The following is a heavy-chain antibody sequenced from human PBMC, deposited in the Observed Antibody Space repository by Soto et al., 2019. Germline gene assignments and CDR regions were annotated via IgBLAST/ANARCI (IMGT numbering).Heavy chain of an antibody. J-gene: IGHJ4*02. CDR2: IYSGGST. Sequence: EVQLVESGGGLVQPGGSLRLSCAASGFTVSSNYMSWVRQAPGKGLEWVSVIYSGGSTYYSDSVKGRFTISRDNSKNTLYFQRNSLRVEDTAVYYWAREGLGVSHFDYWGQGTLVTVSS. V-gene: IGHV3-66*01. CDR1: GFTVSSNY. D-gene: IGHD1-26*01. CDR3: AREGLGVSHFDY.